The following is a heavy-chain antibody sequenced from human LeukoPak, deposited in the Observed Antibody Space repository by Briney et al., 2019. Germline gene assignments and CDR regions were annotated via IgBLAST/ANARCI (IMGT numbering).Heavy chain of an antibody. CDR2: INHSGST. V-gene: IGHV4-34*01. D-gene: IGHD2/OR15-2a*01. CDR1: GGSFSGDY. CDR3: ASQKTTYYYYGMNV. Sequence: PSQTLSLTCAVYGGSFSGDYWGWICQPPGKGLEWIGEINHSGSTNYNPSLKSRVTISVDTSKNQFSLKLSSVTAADTAVYYCASQKTTYYYYGMNVWGQGTTVTVSS. J-gene: IGHJ6*02.